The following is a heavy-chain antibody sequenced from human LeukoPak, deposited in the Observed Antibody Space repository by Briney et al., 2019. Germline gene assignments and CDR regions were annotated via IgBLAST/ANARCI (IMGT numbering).Heavy chain of an antibody. CDR3: AKQSKNYYDSSGYYAGY. D-gene: IGHD3-22*01. CDR2: ISSSSGYI. J-gene: IGHJ4*02. Sequence: GGSLRLSCAASGFTFSSYSMNWVRQAPGKGLEWVSSISSSSGYIYYADSVKGRFTISRDSSKNTLYLQMNSLRAEDTAVYYCAKQSKNYYDSSGYYAGYWGQGTLVTVSS. V-gene: IGHV3-21*04. CDR1: GFTFSSYS.